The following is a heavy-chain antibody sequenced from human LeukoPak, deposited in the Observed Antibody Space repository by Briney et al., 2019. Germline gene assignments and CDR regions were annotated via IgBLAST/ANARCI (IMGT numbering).Heavy chain of an antibody. CDR1: GFNVSNNY. CDR2: IPSSCPT. Sequence: PGGTVRLSCAASGFNVSNNYMNWVRQAPGKGLEWVSVIPSSCPTYYADSVKGRFTISRDTSKNALYLQMNSLRAEDTAVYYCAISGLGFGEFMGLDYWGQGTLVTVPS. CDR3: AISGLGFGEFMGLDY. J-gene: IGHJ4*02. V-gene: IGHV3-53*01. D-gene: IGHD3-10*01.